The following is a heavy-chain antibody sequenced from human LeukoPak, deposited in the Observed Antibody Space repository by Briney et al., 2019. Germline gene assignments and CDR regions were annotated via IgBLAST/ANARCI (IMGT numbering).Heavy chain of an antibody. J-gene: IGHJ4*02. CDR1: GFTFDDYS. V-gene: IGHV3-9*01. D-gene: IGHD1-26*01. Sequence: GGSLRLSCAASGFTFDDYSMQWVRQAPGKGLEWVSGISWDRGSTVHADSVKGRFTISRDNAKNFVYLQMNSLRAEDTALYYCAKETAGHSGSYSDFWGQGTLVSVSS. CDR3: AKETAGHSGSYSDF. CDR2: ISWDRGST.